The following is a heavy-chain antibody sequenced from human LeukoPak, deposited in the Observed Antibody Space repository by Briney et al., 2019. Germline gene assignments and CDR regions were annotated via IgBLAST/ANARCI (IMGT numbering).Heavy chain of an antibody. CDR2: IRYDGSNK. J-gene: IGHJ3*02. Sequence: PGGSLRLSCAASGFTFSSYGMHWVRQAPGKGLEWVAFIRYDGSNKYYADSVKGRFTISRDNSKNTLYLQMNSLRTEDTAVYYCARDPTYSSRWYGAFDIWGQGTMVTAS. V-gene: IGHV3-30*02. CDR3: ARDPTYSSRWYGAFDI. CDR1: GFTFSSYG. D-gene: IGHD6-13*01.